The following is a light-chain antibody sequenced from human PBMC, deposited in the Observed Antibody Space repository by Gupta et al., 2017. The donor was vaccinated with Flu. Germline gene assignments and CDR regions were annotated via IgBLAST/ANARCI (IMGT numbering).Light chain of an antibody. J-gene: IGKJ2*02. CDR2: GAS. CDR3: QQDCQWPTCT. CDR1: QSISNN. Sequence: EVVMTQSPATLSVSPGEGATLSCRASQSISNNLAWYQQKPGQAPRLLIYGASTRDTGIPARFSGSGFGTELTLTISSRQSEDFAVYYFQQDCQWPTCTFGEGTKMEI. V-gene: IGKV3-15*01.